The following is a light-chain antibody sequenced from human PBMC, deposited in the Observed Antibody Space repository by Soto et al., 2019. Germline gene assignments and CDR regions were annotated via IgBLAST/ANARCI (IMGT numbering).Light chain of an antibody. CDR3: QQYGSSPWT. CDR2: WAS. CDR1: QSVLYSSNNKHY. Sequence: DIVMTQSPDSLAVSLGERATINCKSSQSVLYSSNNKHYLAWYQQKPGQPPKLPIYWASTRESGVPDRFSGSGSGTDFTLTIGRLEPEDFAVYYCQQYGSSPWTFGQGTKGDI. J-gene: IGKJ1*01. V-gene: IGKV4-1*01.